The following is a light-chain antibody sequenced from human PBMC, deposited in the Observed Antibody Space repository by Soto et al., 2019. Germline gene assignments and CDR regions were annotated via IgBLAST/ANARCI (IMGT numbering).Light chain of an antibody. CDR2: GAS. V-gene: IGKV3-20*01. Sequence: EIVFTQSPGTLSLSPGERATLSCRASQSVSSSYLAWYQQKPGQAPRLLIYGASSRATGIPDRFSGSGSGTDFTLTISXPEPEDFAVYYCQQYGSSPTFGQGTKVDIK. CDR3: QQYGSSPT. J-gene: IGKJ1*01. CDR1: QSVSSSY.